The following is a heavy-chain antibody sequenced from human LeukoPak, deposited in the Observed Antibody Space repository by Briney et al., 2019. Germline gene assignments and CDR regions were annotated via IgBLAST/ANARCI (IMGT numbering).Heavy chain of an antibody. CDR2: KNPNSGNT. D-gene: IGHD3-22*01. V-gene: IGHV1-8*01. CDR1: GYTFTSYD. Sequence: ASVKVSCKASGYTFTSYDINWVRQATGQGLEWMGWKNPNSGNTGYAQKFQGRVTMTRNTSISTAYMELSSLRSEDTAVYYCARGWNTMIVVVISSYYYGMDVWGQGTTVTVSS. J-gene: IGHJ6*02. CDR3: ARGWNTMIVVVISSYYYGMDV.